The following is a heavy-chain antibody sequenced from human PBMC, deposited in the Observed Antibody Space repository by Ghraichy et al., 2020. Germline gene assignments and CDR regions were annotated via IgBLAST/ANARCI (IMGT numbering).Heavy chain of an antibody. V-gene: IGHV3-74*01. CDR2: ICFDGSCA. D-gene: IGHD6-13*01. Sequence: GGSLRLSCAASGFSFSDYYMHWVRQAPGKGLVWVSRICFDGSCASYADSVKGRFTISRDNAKNTLYLQMNSLRAEDTAVYFCARDSNSWYAIQHWGQGTLVTVSS. J-gene: IGHJ1*01. CDR3: ARDSNSWYAIQH. CDR1: GFSFSDYY.